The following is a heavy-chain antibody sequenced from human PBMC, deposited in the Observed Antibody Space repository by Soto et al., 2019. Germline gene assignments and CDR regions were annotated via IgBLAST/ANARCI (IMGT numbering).Heavy chain of an antibody. Sequence: SVKVSCNPSGYTFTSYGISWVRQAPGQGLEWMGGIIPIFGTGNYAQKFQGRVTITADESTSTAYMELSSLRSEDTAVYYCAMVDTAMGIDAFDIWGQGIMGYVS. CDR2: IIPIFGTG. V-gene: IGHV1-69*13. J-gene: IGHJ3*02. CDR3: AMVDTAMGIDAFDI. D-gene: IGHD5-18*01. CDR1: GYTFTSYG.